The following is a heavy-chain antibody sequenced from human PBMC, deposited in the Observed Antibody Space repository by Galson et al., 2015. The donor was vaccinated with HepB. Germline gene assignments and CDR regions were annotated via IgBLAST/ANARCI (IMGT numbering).Heavy chain of an antibody. D-gene: IGHD3-10*01. CDR1: GFTFSDYY. CDR2: ISSSGSTI. J-gene: IGHJ5*02. CDR3: ARDGDYYGSGSRETNWFDP. Sequence: SLRLSCAASGFTFSDYYMSWIRQAPGKGLEWVSYISSSGSTIYYADSVKGRFTISRDNAKNSLYLQMNSLRAEDTAVYYCARDGDYYGSGSRETNWFDPWGQGTLVTVSS. V-gene: IGHV3-11*01.